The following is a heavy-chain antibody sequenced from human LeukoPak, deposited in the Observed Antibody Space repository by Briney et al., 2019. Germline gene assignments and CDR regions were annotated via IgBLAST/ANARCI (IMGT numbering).Heavy chain of an antibody. J-gene: IGHJ3*02. Sequence: GGSLRLSCVASGFTFSTYGMNWVRQAPGKGLEWVSYISRSITTIYYADSVKGRFTISRDNSKNTLYLQMNSLRAEDTAVYYCARVPTVTGMGAFDIWGQGTMVTVSS. CDR1: GFTFSTYG. CDR3: ARVPTVTGMGAFDI. D-gene: IGHD4-17*01. CDR2: ISRSITTI. V-gene: IGHV3-48*01.